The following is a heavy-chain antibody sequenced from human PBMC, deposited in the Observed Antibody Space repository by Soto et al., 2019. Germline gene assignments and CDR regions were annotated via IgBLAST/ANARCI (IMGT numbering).Heavy chain of an antibody. J-gene: IGHJ4*02. V-gene: IGHV1-69*13. CDR3: ARSSNYDFWSGYYVTLDY. CDR1: GGTFSSYA. CDR2: IIPIFGTA. Sequence: SVKVSCKASGGTFSSYAISWVRQAPGQGLEWMGGIIPIFGTANYAQKFQGRVTITADESTSTAYMELSSLRSEDTAVYYCARSSNYDFWSGYYVTLDYWGQGTLVTVSS. D-gene: IGHD3-3*01.